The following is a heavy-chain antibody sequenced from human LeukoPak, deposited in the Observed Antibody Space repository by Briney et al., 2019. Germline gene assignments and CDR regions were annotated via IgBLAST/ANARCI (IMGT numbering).Heavy chain of an antibody. CDR2: ISTTSMYI. J-gene: IGHJ4*02. V-gene: IGHV3-21*01. CDR1: GFTFSHYS. Sequence: GGSLRLSCVGSGFTFSHYSVNWVRQAPGKGLEWVSSISTTSMYIYYADSVRGRFTISRDNAKNSLYLQMNSLRAEDTAVYYCAKDYHDILTGYSSTADYWGRGTLVTVSS. D-gene: IGHD3-9*01. CDR3: AKDYHDILTGYSSTADY.